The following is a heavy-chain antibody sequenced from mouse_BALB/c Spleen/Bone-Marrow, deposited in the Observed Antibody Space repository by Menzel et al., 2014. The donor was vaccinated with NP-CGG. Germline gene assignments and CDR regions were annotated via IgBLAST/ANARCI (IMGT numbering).Heavy chain of an antibody. CDR1: GFNIKDTY. CDR3: AVYHYGISSFVY. Sequence: EVQLQQSGAELVKPGASVKLSCTASGFNIKDTYMHWVKQRPEQGLEWIGRIDPANGNTKYDPKFQGKATITADTSSNTAYLQLSSLTSEDTAVYYCAVYHYGISSFVYWGQGTLVTVSA. J-gene: IGHJ3*01. V-gene: IGHV14-3*02. CDR2: IDPANGNT. D-gene: IGHD1-1*01.